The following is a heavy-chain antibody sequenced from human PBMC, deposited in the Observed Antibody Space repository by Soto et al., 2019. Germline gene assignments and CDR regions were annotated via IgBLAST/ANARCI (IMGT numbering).Heavy chain of an antibody. J-gene: IGHJ1*01. V-gene: IGHV4-59*08. CDR3: ASARHWGAGKIAVAVRGYFQH. CDR2: IYYSGST. Sequence: QVQLQESGPGLVKPSETLSLTCTVSGGSISSYYWSWIRQPPGKGLEWIGYIYYSGSTNYNPSLKSRVTISVDTSKNRFSLKLSSVTAADTAVYYCASARHWGAGKIAVAVRGYFQHWVQGTLVTVSS. CDR1: GGSISSYY. D-gene: IGHD6-19*01.